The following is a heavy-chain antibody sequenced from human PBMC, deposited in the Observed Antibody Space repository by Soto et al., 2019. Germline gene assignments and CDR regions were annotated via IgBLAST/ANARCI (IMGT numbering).Heavy chain of an antibody. Sequence: LSLTCAVSGGSISSGGYSWSWIRQPPGKGLEWIGYSYPSGNTYHNPSLKSRVIISVDRSKNQFSLKLSSVTAADTAVYYCARAAPHMFVPPDTYYSAMDVWGQGTTVTVSS. D-gene: IGHD3-10*02. V-gene: IGHV4-30-2*01. CDR2: SYPSGNT. J-gene: IGHJ6*02. CDR1: GGSISSGGYS. CDR3: ARAAPHMFVPPDTYYSAMDV.